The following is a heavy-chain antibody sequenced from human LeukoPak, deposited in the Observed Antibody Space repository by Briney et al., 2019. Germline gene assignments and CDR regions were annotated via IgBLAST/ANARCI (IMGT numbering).Heavy chain of an antibody. CDR3: AREYSGYDWGQFDY. J-gene: IGHJ4*02. CDR1: GYTFTNHY. Sequence: ASVTVSCKASGYTFTNHYMHWVRQAPGQGLEWMGFINPSGGSTSYAQKFQGRVTMTRDTSTTTVCMELRSLRSDDTAVYYCAREYSGYDWGQFDYWGQGTLVTVSS. V-gene: IGHV1-46*01. CDR2: INPSGGST. D-gene: IGHD5-12*01.